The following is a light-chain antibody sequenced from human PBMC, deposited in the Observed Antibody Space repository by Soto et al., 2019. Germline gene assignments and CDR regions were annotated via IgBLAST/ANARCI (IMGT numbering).Light chain of an antibody. CDR1: QSISNW. J-gene: IGKJ1*01. V-gene: IGKV1-5*01. CDR3: QQYNSYSPWT. CDR2: DAS. Sequence: SPSTLSASIGDRVTITCRASQSISNWLAWLQQKPGKAPKVLIFDASNLGSGVPSRFSGSGSGTEFTLTISSLQPGDFGNYYCQQYNSYSPWTFGQGTKVDIK.